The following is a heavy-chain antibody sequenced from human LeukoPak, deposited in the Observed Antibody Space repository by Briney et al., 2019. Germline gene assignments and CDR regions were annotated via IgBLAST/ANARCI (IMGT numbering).Heavy chain of an antibody. CDR2: INHSGST. J-gene: IGHJ4*02. CDR3: ARVTAVAGSSAY. CDR1: GGSFSGYY. V-gene: IGHV4-34*01. D-gene: IGHD6-19*01. Sequence: SETLSLTCAVYGGSFSGYYWSWIRQPPGKGLEWIGEINHSGSTNYNPSLKSRVTISVDTSKNKFSLKLSSVPAADTAVYYCARVTAVAGSSAYWGQGTLVTVSS.